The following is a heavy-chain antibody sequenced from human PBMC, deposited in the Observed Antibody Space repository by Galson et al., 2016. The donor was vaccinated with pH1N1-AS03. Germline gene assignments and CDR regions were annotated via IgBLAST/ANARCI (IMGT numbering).Heavy chain of an antibody. D-gene: IGHD5-12*01. CDR3: TTDGPGGYIT. V-gene: IGHV3-15*01. J-gene: IGHJ3*01. CDR1: AFTFSNAW. Sequence: SLRLSCAGSAFTFSNAWMTWVRQAPGKGLEWIGRIKSETGGGTTDYAAPVKGRSTISRDDSINTLYLQMNSLRTDDTGAYFCTTDGPGGYITWGQGTLVTVSS. CDR2: IKSETGGGTT.